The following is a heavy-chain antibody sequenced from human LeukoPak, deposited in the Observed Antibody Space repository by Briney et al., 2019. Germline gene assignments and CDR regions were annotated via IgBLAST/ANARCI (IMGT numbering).Heavy chain of an antibody. CDR2: IYPGDSDT. CDR1: GYSFASYW. D-gene: IGHD6-19*01. J-gene: IGHJ4*02. Sequence: GESLQISCKASGYSFASYWIGWVRQMPGKGLEWMGIIYPGDSDTRYRPSFQGQVTISADRSISTAYLQWSSLKASDTAMYYCAAYSSGWYWGQGTLVTVSS. V-gene: IGHV5-51*01. CDR3: AAYSSGWY.